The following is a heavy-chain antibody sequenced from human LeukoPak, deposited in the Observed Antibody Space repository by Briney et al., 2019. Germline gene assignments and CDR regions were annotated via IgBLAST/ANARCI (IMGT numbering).Heavy chain of an antibody. CDR2: ISYDGSNK. J-gene: IGHJ4*02. Sequence: PGGSLRLSCAASGFTFSSYAMHWVRQAPGKGLEWVAVISYDGSNKYYADSVKGRFTISRDNAKKSLYLQMNSLRVEDTAVYYCATFNNFANGWGQGTLVTVSS. V-gene: IGHV3-30-3*01. CDR1: GFTFSSYA. D-gene: IGHD1-1*01. CDR3: ATFNNFANG.